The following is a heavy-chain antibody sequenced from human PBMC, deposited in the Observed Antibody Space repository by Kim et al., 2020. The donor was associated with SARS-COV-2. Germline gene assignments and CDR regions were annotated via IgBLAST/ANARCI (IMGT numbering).Heavy chain of an antibody. CDR3: ARGNDYGDYYPWY. J-gene: IGHJ4*02. CDR1: GGSISSYY. D-gene: IGHD4-17*01. CDR2: IYYSGST. V-gene: IGHV4-59*01. Sequence: SETLSLTCTVSGGSISSYYWSWIRQPPGKGLEWIGYIYYSGSTNYNPSLKSRVTISVDTSKNQFSLKLSSVTAADTAVYYCARGNDYGDYYPWYWGQGTLVTVSS.